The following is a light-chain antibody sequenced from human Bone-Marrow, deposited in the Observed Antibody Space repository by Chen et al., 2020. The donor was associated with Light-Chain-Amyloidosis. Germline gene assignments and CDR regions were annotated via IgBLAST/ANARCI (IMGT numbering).Light chain of an antibody. V-gene: IGLV3-21*02. CDR3: QVWDRSRDRPV. J-gene: IGLJ3*02. Sequence: SYVLTQPSSVSVAPGQTATIACGGNNIGSTSVHWYQQTPGQAPLRVVYDDSDRPSGIPERLSGYNAGNTATLTISRVEAGDEADYYCQVWDRSRDRPVFGGGTKLTVL. CDR1: NIGSTS. CDR2: DDS.